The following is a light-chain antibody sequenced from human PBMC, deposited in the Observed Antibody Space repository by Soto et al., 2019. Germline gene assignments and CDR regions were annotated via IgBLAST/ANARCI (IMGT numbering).Light chain of an antibody. CDR3: QQYGGSPRT. Sequence: DIQMTQSPSSVSASIGDTVTITCRASQDISTLLAWYQQKPGKAPKLLIYGASTLESGVPSRFSGRGSGTDFTLTISRLEPEDFAVYYCQQYGGSPRTFGQGTKVDIK. CDR2: GAS. CDR1: QDISTL. J-gene: IGKJ1*01. V-gene: IGKV1-12*01.